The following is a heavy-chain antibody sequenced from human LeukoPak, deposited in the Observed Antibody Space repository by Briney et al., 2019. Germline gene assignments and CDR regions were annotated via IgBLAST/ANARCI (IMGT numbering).Heavy chain of an antibody. CDR2: INAGNGNT. CDR3: ARSPELTGTFDY. D-gene: IGHD1-20*01. CDR1: GYTFTSYA. V-gene: IGHV1-3*01. Sequence: ASVKVSCKASGYTFTSYAMHWVRQAPGQRLEWMGWINAGNGNTKYSQKFQGRVTMTRDTSTSTVYMELSSLRSEDTAVYYCARSPELTGTFDYWGQGTLVTVSS. J-gene: IGHJ4*02.